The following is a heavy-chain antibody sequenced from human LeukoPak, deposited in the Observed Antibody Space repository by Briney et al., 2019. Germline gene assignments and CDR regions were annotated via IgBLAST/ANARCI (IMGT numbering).Heavy chain of an antibody. J-gene: IGHJ4*02. CDR1: GFTFSSYE. Sequence: GGSLRLSCAASGFTFSSYEMNWVRQAPGKGLEWVSYISSSGSTIYYADSVKGRFTISRDNAKNSLYLQMNSLRVEDTALYYCARLRDCSGGSCLGFDYWGQGTLVTVSS. D-gene: IGHD2-15*01. CDR3: ARLRDCSGGSCLGFDY. V-gene: IGHV3-48*03. CDR2: ISSSGSTI.